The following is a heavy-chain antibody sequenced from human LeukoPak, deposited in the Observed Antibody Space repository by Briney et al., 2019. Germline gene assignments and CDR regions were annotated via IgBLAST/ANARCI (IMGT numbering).Heavy chain of an antibody. CDR3: ASLYIAGYYFDY. Sequence: SETLSLTCTVSGASIRNYYWSWIRQSPGKGLEWIGYIYYSGSTNYNPSLESRVATSVDTSKNQFSLRLSSVTAADTAVYYCASLYIAGYYFDYWGQGTLVTVSS. V-gene: IGHV4-59*08. CDR2: IYYSGST. CDR1: GASIRNYY. J-gene: IGHJ4*02. D-gene: IGHD1-1*01.